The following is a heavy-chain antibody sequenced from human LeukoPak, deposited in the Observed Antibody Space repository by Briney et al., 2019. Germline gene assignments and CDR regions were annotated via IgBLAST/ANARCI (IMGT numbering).Heavy chain of an antibody. CDR2: IYYSGST. J-gene: IGHJ4*02. Sequence: SETLSLTCTVSGGSISSSSYYWGWLREPPGKGLEWIVSIYYSGSTYYNPSLKSRVTISVDTTQNQFSLKLSSVTAADTAVYYWARDQYPGAGWIYRSGGTAGGDYFDYWGQGTLVTVSS. CDR1: GGSISSSSYY. D-gene: IGHD6-19*01. CDR3: ARDQYPGAGWIYRSGGTAGGDYFDY. V-gene: IGHV4-39*07.